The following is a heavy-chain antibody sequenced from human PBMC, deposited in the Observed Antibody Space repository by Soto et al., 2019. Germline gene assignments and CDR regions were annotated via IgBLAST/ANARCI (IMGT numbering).Heavy chain of an antibody. Sequence: SETLSLTCTVSGGSISSYYWSWIRQPPGKGLEWIGEINHSGSTNYNPSLKSRVTISVDTSKNQFSLKLSSVTAADTAVYYCARALRYSDVWGKGTTVTVSS. CDR3: ARALRYSDV. J-gene: IGHJ6*04. D-gene: IGHD3-9*01. CDR1: GGSISSYY. CDR2: INHSGST. V-gene: IGHV4-34*01.